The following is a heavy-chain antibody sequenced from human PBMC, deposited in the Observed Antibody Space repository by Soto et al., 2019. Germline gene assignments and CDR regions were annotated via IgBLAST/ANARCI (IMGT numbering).Heavy chain of an antibody. Sequence: QITLKESGPTLVKPTQTLTLTCTFSGFSLSTSGVGVGWIRQPPGKALEWLALIYWNDDKRYSPSLKSRLTSDKDTSKNQVVLTMTNMDPVDTATYYCAHRYSYGPFDYWGQGTLVTVSS. D-gene: IGHD5-18*01. CDR1: GFSLSTSGVG. CDR3: AHRYSYGPFDY. CDR2: IYWNDDK. J-gene: IGHJ4*02. V-gene: IGHV2-5*01.